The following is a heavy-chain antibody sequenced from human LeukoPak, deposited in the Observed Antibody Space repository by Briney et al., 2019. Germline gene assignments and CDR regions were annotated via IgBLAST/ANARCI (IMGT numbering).Heavy chain of an antibody. CDR1: GFTFSSYA. Sequence: GGSLRLSCAASGFTFSSYAMTWVRQAPGKGLEWVSTITDTGDSTHYADSVKGRFTFSRDNSKNTLYLQMNSLRAEDTAVYFCAKDYDMWTGSLDYWGQGTLVTVSS. V-gene: IGHV3-23*01. CDR3: AKDYDMWTGSLDY. J-gene: IGHJ4*02. CDR2: ITDTGDST. D-gene: IGHD3-9*01.